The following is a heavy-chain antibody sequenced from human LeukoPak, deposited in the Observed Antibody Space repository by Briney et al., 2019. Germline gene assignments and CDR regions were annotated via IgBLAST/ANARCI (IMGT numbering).Heavy chain of an antibody. Sequence: ASVKVSCNSSGSTFTTYAMNWVRDAPGQGLEWMGWFNTNTGSPNYAQGFTGRFVFSLDTSVSTAYLQITSLKAEDTAVYYCARTRAPYYYASGSPDFWGQGTLVTVSP. J-gene: IGHJ4*02. CDR3: ARTRAPYYYASGSPDF. CDR1: GSTFTTYA. CDR2: FNTNTGSP. V-gene: IGHV7-4-1*02. D-gene: IGHD3-10*01.